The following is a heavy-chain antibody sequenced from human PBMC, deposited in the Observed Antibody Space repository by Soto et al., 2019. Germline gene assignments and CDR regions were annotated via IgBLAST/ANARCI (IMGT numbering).Heavy chain of an antibody. CDR1: GFTFGDYA. V-gene: IGHV3-49*03. CDR2: IRSNTFGGTT. D-gene: IGHD3-9*01. J-gene: IGHJ4*02. Sequence: SLRLSCTASGFTFGDYAMGWFRQAPGKGLQWVGFIRSNTFGGTTVYAASVKGRFTISRDDSKSVAYLQMNSLRTEDTAMYYCTRDRDILTGLFDYWGQGTLVTVSS. CDR3: TRDRDILTGLFDY.